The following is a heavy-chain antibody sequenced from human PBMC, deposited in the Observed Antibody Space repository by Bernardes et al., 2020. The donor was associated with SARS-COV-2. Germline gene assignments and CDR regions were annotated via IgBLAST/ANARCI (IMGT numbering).Heavy chain of an antibody. CDR3: ARDHVMDYDT. CDR2: IISDGSST. V-gene: IGHV3-74*01. Sequence: GSLRLSCAASGFTFSSYWMHWVRQAPGKGLEWVSRIISDGSSTSYADSVKGRFTMSRDNAKNTLSLEMNSLRVEDTAIYYCARDHVMDYDTWGQGTMVTVSS. CDR1: GFTFSSYW. D-gene: IGHD3-22*01. J-gene: IGHJ3*01.